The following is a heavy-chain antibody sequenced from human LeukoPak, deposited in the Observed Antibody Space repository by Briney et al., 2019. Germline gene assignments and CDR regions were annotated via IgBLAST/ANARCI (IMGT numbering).Heavy chain of an antibody. CDR2: ISHGGSNI. CDR1: GFTFRNYG. D-gene: IGHD2-21*01. J-gene: IGHJ5*02. V-gene: IGHV3-33*05. Sequence: GMSLRLSCAASGFTFRNYGMHWVRQAPGKGLEWVAVISHGGSNIHYGDSVKGRFTISRDNSKNTLYLQMNSLRVEDTAVYYCAKDPYRVVVATGNYLDPWGQGTLVTVSA. CDR3: AKDPYRVVVATGNYLDP.